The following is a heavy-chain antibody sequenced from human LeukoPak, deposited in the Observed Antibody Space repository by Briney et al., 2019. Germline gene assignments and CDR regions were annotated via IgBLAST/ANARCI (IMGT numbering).Heavy chain of an antibody. Sequence: SETLSLTCAVSGGSISSYYWSWIRQPPGKGLEWIGYIYYSGSTNYNPSLKSRVTISVDTSKNQFSLKLSSVTAADTAVYYCARVDGDYVVYWGQRTLVTVSS. D-gene: IGHD4-17*01. J-gene: IGHJ4*02. CDR1: GGSISSYY. CDR2: IYYSGST. CDR3: ARVDGDYVVY. V-gene: IGHV4-59*01.